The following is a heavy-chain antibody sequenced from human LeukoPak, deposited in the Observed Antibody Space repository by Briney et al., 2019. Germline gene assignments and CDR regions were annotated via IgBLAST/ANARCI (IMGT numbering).Heavy chain of an antibody. Sequence: GGSLRLSCAASGFTFSSYEMNWVRQAPGKGLEWVSDISSSGSTIYYADSVKGRFTISRDNAKNSLYLQMNSLRAEDTAVYYCARDLGTPSDYWGQGTLVTVSS. CDR2: ISSSGSTI. CDR3: ARDLGTPSDY. D-gene: IGHD1-1*01. J-gene: IGHJ4*02. V-gene: IGHV3-48*03. CDR1: GFTFSSYE.